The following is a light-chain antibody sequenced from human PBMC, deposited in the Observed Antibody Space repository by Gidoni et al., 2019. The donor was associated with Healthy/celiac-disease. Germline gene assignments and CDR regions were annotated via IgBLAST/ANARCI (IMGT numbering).Light chain of an antibody. CDR3: LQYYSTPRT. Sequence: DIGMTQSPDSLAVSLAERATINCKSSQSVLYSSNNKNYLAWYQQKPGQPPKLLMYWASTRESGVPDRFSGSGSGTDFTLTISSLQAEDVAVYYCLQYYSTPRTFXQXTKVEIK. V-gene: IGKV4-1*01. CDR2: WAS. CDR1: QSVLYSSNNKNY. J-gene: IGKJ1*01.